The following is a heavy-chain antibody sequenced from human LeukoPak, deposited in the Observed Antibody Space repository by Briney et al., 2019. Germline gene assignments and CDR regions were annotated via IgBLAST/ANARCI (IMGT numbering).Heavy chain of an antibody. CDR3: ASRPADSTWYGVFDY. CDR2: IYYSGST. D-gene: IGHD6-13*01. CDR1: GGSFSSYY. J-gene: IGHJ4*02. V-gene: IGHV4-59*01. Sequence: PSETLSLTCTVSGGSFSSYYWSWIRQPPGKGLEWIGYIYYSGSTNYNPSLKSRVTISLDTSRDQFSLRLTSVTAADTAIYYCASRPADSTWYGVFDYWSQGTLVTVSS.